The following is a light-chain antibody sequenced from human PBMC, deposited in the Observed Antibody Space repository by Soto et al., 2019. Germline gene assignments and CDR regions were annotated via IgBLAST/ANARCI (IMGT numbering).Light chain of an antibody. CDR1: NPNIGSNP. CDR3: AAWDDSLSGVV. Sequence: QSVLTQPPSASGTPGQRVTIACSGSNPNIGSNPVYWYLQLPGTAPKVIIYRSTQRPSGVPDRFSGSKSGTSASLAISGLRFEDEADYYCAAWDDSLSGVVFGGGTKVTVL. J-gene: IGLJ2*01. V-gene: IGLV1-47*01. CDR2: RST.